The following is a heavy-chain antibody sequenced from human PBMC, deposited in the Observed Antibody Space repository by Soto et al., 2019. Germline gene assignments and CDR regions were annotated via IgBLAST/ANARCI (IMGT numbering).Heavy chain of an antibody. CDR1: GFTFSSYA. CDR3: ARSLRYFDWLDY. V-gene: IGHV3-30-3*01. CDR2: ISYDGSNK. Sequence: RGSLRLSCAASGFTFSSYAMHWFRQAPGKGLEWVAVISYDGSNKYYADSVKGRFTISRDNSKNTLYLQMNSLRAEDTAVYYCARSLRYFDWLDYWGQGTLVTVSS. D-gene: IGHD3-9*01. J-gene: IGHJ4*02.